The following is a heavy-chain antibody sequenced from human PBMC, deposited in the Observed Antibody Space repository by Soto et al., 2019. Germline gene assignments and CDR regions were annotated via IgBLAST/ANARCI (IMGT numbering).Heavy chain of an antibody. CDR3: ARPSGSYLYYFDY. D-gene: IGHD1-26*01. CDR1: GGSGGSFSGYY. Sequence: PSETLSLTCAVYGGSGGSFSGYYWSWIRQPPGKGLEWIGSIYYSGSTYYNPSLKSRVTISVDTSKNQFSLKLSSVTAADTAVYYCARPSGSYLYYFDYWGQGTLVTVSS. V-gene: IGHV4-39*01. J-gene: IGHJ4*02. CDR2: IYYSGST.